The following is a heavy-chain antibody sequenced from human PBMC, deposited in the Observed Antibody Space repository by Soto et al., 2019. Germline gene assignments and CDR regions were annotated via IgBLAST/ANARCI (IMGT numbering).Heavy chain of an antibody. J-gene: IGHJ2*01. Sequence: QVQLQESGPGLVKPSETLSLTCTVSGGSISSYYWSWIRQPPGTGLEWMGYIYYSGTTNYNPSLKSRVTISVDTSKNQFSLKLSSVTAADTAVYYCARDLGYDSSGYFDLWGRGTLVTVSS. D-gene: IGHD3-22*01. CDR2: IYYSGTT. CDR3: ARDLGYDSSGYFDL. V-gene: IGHV4-59*01. CDR1: GGSISSYY.